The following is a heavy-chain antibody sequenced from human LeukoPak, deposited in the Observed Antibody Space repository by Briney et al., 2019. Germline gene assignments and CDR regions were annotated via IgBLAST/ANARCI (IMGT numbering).Heavy chain of an antibody. D-gene: IGHD4-17*01. J-gene: IGHJ4*02. Sequence: GGSLRLSCAASGFTFSSYSMNWVRQAPGKGLAWVSSISSSSSYIYYADSVKGRFTISIDNAKNSLYLQMNSLRAEDTAVFYCAREGDDYGDFLDYWGQGTLVTVSS. CDR3: AREGDDYGDFLDY. CDR2: ISSSSSYI. V-gene: IGHV3-21*01. CDR1: GFTFSSYS.